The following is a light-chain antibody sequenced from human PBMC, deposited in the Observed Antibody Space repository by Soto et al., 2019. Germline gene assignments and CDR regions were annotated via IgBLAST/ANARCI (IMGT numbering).Light chain of an antibody. V-gene: IGKV3-20*01. CDR1: QSVSSTY. Sequence: EIVLTQSPGTLSLSPGERATLSCRASQSVSSTYLAWYQQKPGQAPRLLIYGASSGATGIPDRFSGSGSGTDFTITISILEPEACAWYYCQLYCRSRPYTFGQGTKVEIK. CDR2: GAS. CDR3: QLYCRSRPYT. J-gene: IGKJ2*01.